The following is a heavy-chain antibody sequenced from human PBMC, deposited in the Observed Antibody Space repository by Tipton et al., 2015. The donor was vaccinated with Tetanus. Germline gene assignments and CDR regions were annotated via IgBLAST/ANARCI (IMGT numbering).Heavy chain of an antibody. CDR1: GGSSSSFY. Sequence: GLVKPSETLSLTCEVSGGSSSSFYWSWIRQPPGGGLEWIGEINQRGTTYNPSLNRRATISVDPSATQLSLIITSVTAADAAVYYCAVLPKHWQAPRGAPWGQGIVVTVSS. CDR2: INQRGT. D-gene: IGHD1-1*01. J-gene: IGHJ5*02. CDR3: AVLPKHWQAPRGAP. V-gene: IGHV4-34*01.